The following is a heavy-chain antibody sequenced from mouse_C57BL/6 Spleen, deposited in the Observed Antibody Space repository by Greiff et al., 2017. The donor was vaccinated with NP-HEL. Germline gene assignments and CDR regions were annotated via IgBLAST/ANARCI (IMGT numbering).Heavy chain of an antibody. CDR3: ARSSSTVVAKGGYFDY. D-gene: IGHD1-1*01. Sequence: VQLKESGPGLVAPSQSLSITCTVSGFSLTSYAISWVRQPPGKGLEWLGVIWTGGGTNYNSALKSRLSISKDNSKSQVFLKMNSLQTDDTARYYCARSSSTVVAKGGYFDYWGQGTTLTVSS. V-gene: IGHV2-9-1*01. J-gene: IGHJ2*01. CDR1: GFSLTSYA. CDR2: IWTGGGT.